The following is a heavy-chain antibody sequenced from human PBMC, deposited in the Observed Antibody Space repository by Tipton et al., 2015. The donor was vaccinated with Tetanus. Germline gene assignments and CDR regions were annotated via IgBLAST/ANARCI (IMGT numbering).Heavy chain of an antibody. CDR1: GDSISRGSYT. CDR3: ARRSYCTSTRCFDAFDL. Sequence: TLSLTCTVSGDSISRGSYTWSWIRQPPGKALEWIGSIYYSGSTFYHPSLQSRVTISVDTSKNQFSLKLSSVTAADTAVYFCARRSYCTSTRCFDAFDLWGPGTRVTVSS. V-gene: IGHV4-30-2*03. CDR2: IYYSGST. J-gene: IGHJ3*01. D-gene: IGHD2-8*01.